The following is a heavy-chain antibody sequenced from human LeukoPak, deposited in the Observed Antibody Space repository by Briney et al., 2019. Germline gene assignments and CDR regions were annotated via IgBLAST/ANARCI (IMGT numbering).Heavy chain of an antibody. CDR3: AREDSTRSGVRELDY. J-gene: IGHJ4*02. D-gene: IGHD3-10*01. Sequence: GGSLRLSCAASGFTFSSYSMNWVRQAPGKGLEWVSSISSSSSYIYYADSVKGRFTISRDNAKNSLYLQMNSLTVGDTAVYYCAREDSTRSGVRELDYWGQGILVTVSS. V-gene: IGHV3-21*01. CDR2: ISSSSSYI. CDR1: GFTFSSYS.